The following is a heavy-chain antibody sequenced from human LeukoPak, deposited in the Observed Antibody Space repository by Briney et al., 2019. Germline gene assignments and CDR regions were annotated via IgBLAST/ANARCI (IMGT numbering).Heavy chain of an antibody. Sequence: GSLRLSCAASGFTFSSYGMHWVRQAPGKGLEWVAFIRYDGSNKYYADSVKGRFTISRDNSKNTLYLQMNSLRAEDTAVYYCAKDLVMVRGVSPFDYWGQGTLVTVSS. CDR3: AKDLVMVRGVSPFDY. CDR1: GFTFSSYG. V-gene: IGHV3-30*02. D-gene: IGHD3-10*01. J-gene: IGHJ4*02. CDR2: IRYDGSNK.